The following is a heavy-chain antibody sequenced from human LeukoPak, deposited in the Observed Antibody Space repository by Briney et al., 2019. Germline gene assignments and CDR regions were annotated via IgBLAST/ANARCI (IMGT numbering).Heavy chain of an antibody. J-gene: IGHJ6*03. D-gene: IGHD2-2*01. CDR3: ARVVTDIVVVPAAIPTYYYYMDV. V-gene: IGHV1-2*02. Sequence: ASVKVSCKASGYTFTGYYMHWVRQAPGQGLEWMGWINPNSGGTNYAQKFQGRVTMTRDTSISTAYMELSRLRSDDTAVYYCARVVTDIVVVPAAIPTYYYYMDVWGKGTTVTISS. CDR2: INPNSGGT. CDR1: GYTFTGYY.